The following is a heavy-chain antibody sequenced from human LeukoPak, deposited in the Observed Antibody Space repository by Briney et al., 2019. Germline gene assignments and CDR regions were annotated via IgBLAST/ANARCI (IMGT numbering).Heavy chain of an antibody. V-gene: IGHV4-59*11. CDR3: ARATGGLTLFDY. CDR1: RGSLSGHS. J-gene: IGHJ4*02. D-gene: IGHD3-10*01. CDR2: VSYSGFT. Sequence: PSETLSLTCTVSRGSLSGHSWSWIRQPPGKGLDWIGSVSYSGFTKYNPSLESRVSMSVDTSKDQFSLRLSSVTAADTAFYYCARATGGLTLFDYWGQGTPVTVSS.